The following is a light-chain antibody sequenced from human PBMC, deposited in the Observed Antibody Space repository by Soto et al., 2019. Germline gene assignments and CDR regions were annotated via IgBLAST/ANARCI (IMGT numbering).Light chain of an antibody. CDR2: GAS. V-gene: IGKV3-15*01. CDR1: QFISTS. CDR3: LHRSYPFT. J-gene: IGKJ5*01. Sequence: EIVMTQSPATLSVSPGERVTLSCRASQFISTSLAWYQQRPGQPPRLLIYGASTRAAGISARFSGSGSGTEFTLTISSLQSEDFAIYYCLHRSYPFTFGQGTRLE.